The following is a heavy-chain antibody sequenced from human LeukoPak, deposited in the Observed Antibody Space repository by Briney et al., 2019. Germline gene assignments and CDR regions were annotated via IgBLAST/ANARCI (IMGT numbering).Heavy chain of an antibody. CDR1: GYTFTSYG. CDR2: ISAYNGNT. V-gene: IGHV1-18*04. CDR3: ARDLGALAVAGSFDY. J-gene: IGHJ4*02. Sequence: GASVKVSCKASGYTFTSYGISWVRQAPGQGLEWMGWISAYNGNTNYAQKLQVRVTMTTDTSTSTAYMELRSLRSDDTAVYYCARDLGALAVAGSFDYWGQGTLVTVSS. D-gene: IGHD6-19*01.